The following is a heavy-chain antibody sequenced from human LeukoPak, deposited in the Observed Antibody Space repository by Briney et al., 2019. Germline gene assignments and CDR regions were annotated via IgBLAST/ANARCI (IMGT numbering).Heavy chain of an antibody. V-gene: IGHV3-23*01. CDR2: IGYRGGSI. Sequence: GGSLRLSCAASGFTFSNYAMSWVRQAPGKGLEWVSIIGYRGGSIYYAYSVQGRFTISRDNSKNTLSLQMTGLRPDDTAVYYCAKSWGYTRPYYNYMDVWGKGTTVTVSS. J-gene: IGHJ6*03. CDR1: GFTFSNYA. D-gene: IGHD3-16*02. CDR3: AKSWGYTRPYYNYMDV.